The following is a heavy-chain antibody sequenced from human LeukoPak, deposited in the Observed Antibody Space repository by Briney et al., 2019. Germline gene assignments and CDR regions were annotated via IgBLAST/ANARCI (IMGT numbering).Heavy chain of an antibody. CDR3: ARGPLTVTRGFDP. CDR2: INPSGGST. D-gene: IGHD4-17*01. J-gene: IGHJ5*02. V-gene: IGHV1-46*01. Sequence: ASVKVSCKASGYTFTSYYIHWVRQAPGQGLEWMGLINPSGGSTNYAQKFQGRVTMTEDTSTDTAYMELSSLRSEDTAVYYCARGPLTVTRGFDPWGQGTLVTVSS. CDR1: GYTFTSYY.